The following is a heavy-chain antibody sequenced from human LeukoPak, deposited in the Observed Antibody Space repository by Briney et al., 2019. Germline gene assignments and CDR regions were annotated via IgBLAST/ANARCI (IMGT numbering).Heavy chain of an antibody. V-gene: IGHV2-70*04. CDR3: ARIRSSSWAYYFDY. Sequence: ESGPTLVNPTQTLTLTCTFSGFSLSTSGMRVSWIRQPPGKALEWLARIDWDDDKFYSTSLKTRLTISKDTSKNQVVLTMTNMDPVDIATYYCARIRSSSWAYYFDYWGQGTLVTVSS. J-gene: IGHJ4*02. CDR2: IDWDDDK. D-gene: IGHD6-13*01. CDR1: GFSLSTSGMR.